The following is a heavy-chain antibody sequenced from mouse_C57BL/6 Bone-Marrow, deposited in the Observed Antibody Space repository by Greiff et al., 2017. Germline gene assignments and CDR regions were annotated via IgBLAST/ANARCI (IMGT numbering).Heavy chain of an antibody. Sequence: VQLQQSGTVLARPGASVKMSCKTSGYTFTSYWMHWVKQRPGQGLEWIGAFYPGNSDTSYNQKFKGKAKLTAVTSAITAYMELSSLTNEDSAVYCYTQTGFFRGYYWGQGTSATVSS. V-gene: IGHV1-5*01. D-gene: IGHD3-2*02. J-gene: IGHJ4*01. CDR3: TQTGFFRGYY. CDR2: FYPGNSDT. CDR1: GYTFTSYW.